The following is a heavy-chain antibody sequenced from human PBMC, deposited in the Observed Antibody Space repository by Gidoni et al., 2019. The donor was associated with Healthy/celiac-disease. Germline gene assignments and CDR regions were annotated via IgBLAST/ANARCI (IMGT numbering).Heavy chain of an antibody. CDR2: LWYDGSNK. Sequence: QVQLVESGGGVVKPGRSRRLAGAAEGFTFSSDGMHWVRQAPGKGLAWVAFLWYDGSNKYYAASVNGRFTISRDNSKNTLYLQMNSLRAEDTAVYYCARDSYDSSAVGAFDIWGQGTMVTVSS. V-gene: IGHV3-33*01. D-gene: IGHD3-22*01. CDR3: ARDSYDSSAVGAFDI. J-gene: IGHJ3*02. CDR1: GFTFSSDG.